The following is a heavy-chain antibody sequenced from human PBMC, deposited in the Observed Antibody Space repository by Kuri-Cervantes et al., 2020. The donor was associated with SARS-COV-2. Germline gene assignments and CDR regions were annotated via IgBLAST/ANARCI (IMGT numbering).Heavy chain of an antibody. CDR3: ARLIAPGESSGSGWNDY. CDR2: IYSGGRT. D-gene: IGHD6-19*01. J-gene: IGHJ4*02. Sequence: GESLKISCAASGFTVSSNYMSWVRQAPGKGLEWVSLIYSGGRTYYADSVKGRFTISRDNYKNTLYLQMNSLRAEDTAVYYCARLIAPGESSGSGWNDYWGQGTLVTVSS. V-gene: IGHV3-53*01. CDR1: GFTVSSNY.